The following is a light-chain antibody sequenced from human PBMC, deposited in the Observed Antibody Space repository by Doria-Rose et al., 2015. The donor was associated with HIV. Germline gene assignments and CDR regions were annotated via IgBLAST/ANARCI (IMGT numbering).Light chain of an antibody. CDR1: SSNIGAGFD. CDR3: QSYDSRLSVYV. Sequence: QSVVTQPPSVSGAPGQRVAISCTGSSSNIGAGFDVNWYQQFPGTAPKLLIHGNTNRPLGVPDRSSGSKSGTSASLPISGLRAEDEADYYCQSYDSRLSVYVFGPGTKVTVL. CDR2: GNT. J-gene: IGLJ1*01. V-gene: IGLV1-40*01.